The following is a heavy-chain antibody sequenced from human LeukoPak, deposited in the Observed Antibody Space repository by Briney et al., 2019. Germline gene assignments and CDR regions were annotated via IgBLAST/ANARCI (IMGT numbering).Heavy chain of an antibody. CDR1: GFSFDDYD. V-gene: IGHV3-20*04. CDR2: INWNGGST. CDR3: ARRTGDYYYSMDV. Sequence: PGGSLRLSCAASGFSFDDYDMSWVRQAPGKGLEWVSDINWNGGSTNYADSVKGRFTISRDNAKNSLYLQMNSLRAEDTALYYCARRTGDYYYSMDVWGKGTTVTVSS. J-gene: IGHJ6*03.